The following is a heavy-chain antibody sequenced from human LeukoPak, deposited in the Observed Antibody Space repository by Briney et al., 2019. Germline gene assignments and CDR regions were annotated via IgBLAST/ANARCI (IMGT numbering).Heavy chain of an antibody. CDR1: GYTFTGYY. CDR2: INPNSGGT. V-gene: IGHV1-2*02. CDR3: ASASGSYLRKAAIFDY. D-gene: IGHD1-26*01. J-gene: IGHJ4*02. Sequence: ASVKVSCKASGYTFTGYYMHWVRQAPGQGLEWMGWINPNSGGTNYAQKFQGRVAMTRNTSISTAYMELSRLRSDDTAVYYCASASGSYLRKAAIFDYWGQGTLVTVSS.